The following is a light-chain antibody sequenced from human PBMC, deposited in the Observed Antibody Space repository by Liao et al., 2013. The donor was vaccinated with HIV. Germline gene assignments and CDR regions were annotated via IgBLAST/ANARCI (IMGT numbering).Light chain of an antibody. Sequence: SYVLTQPPSVSVAPGHTARITCAGDNIGGESVHWYQQKSGQAPVLVIFHETDRPSGISDRFSGSTSENTATLTISRAEAGDEADYYCQVWDSGSDHYVFGTGTKVTVL. CDR2: HET. V-gene: IGLV3-21*01. J-gene: IGLJ1*01. CDR1: NIGGES. CDR3: QVWDSGSDHYV.